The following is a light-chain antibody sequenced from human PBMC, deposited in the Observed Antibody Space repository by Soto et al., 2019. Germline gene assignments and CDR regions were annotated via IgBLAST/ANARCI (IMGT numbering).Light chain of an antibody. Sequence: EIVLTQSPGTLSLSPGERATLSFSASQSVSSSYLAWYQQKPGQAPRLLIYGAFSRATGIPDRFSGSGSGTDFTLTISRLEPEDFAVYYCQQYASSPPTFGQGTKVDIK. CDR2: GAF. J-gene: IGKJ1*01. V-gene: IGKV3-20*01. CDR1: QSVSSSY. CDR3: QQYASSPPT.